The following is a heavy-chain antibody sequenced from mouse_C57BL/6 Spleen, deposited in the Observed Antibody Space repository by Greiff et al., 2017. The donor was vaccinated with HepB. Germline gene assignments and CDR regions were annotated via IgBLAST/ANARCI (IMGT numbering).Heavy chain of an antibody. D-gene: IGHD1-1*02. Sequence: VQLQQSGPELVKPGASVKISCKASGYTFTDYYMNWVKQSHGKSLEWIGDINPNNGGTSYNQKFKGKATLTVDKSSSTAYMELRSLTSEDSAVYYCARGTIRYFDVWGTGTTVTVSS. V-gene: IGHV1-26*01. CDR1: GYTFTDYY. CDR3: ARGTIRYFDV. J-gene: IGHJ1*03. CDR2: INPNNGGT.